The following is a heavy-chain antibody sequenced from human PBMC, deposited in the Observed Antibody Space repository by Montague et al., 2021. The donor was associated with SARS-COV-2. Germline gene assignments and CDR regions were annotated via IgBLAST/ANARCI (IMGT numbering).Heavy chain of an antibody. J-gene: IGHJ3*01. Sequence: SETLSLTCTVSGXSIGSGDYCGWIRQPPGKGLEWIGSIYHSRTTYYNPSLQRRLNRSIDTSTNQFSLRLTSVTAADTAVFFCVREKAGGLRNVFDVWGQGTTVTVSS. CDR2: IYHSRTT. CDR3: VREKAGGLRNVFDV. CDR1: GXSIGSGDY. V-gene: IGHV4-38-2*02.